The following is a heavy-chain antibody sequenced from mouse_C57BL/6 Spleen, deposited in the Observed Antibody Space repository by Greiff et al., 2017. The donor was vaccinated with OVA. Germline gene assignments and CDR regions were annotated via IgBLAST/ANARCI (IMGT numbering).Heavy chain of an antibody. CDR2: INPNYGTT. D-gene: IGHD2-2*01. J-gene: IGHJ2*01. Sequence: VQLQQSGPELVKPGASVKISCKASGYSFTDYHMNWVKQSNGKSLEWIGVINPNYGTTSYNQKFKGKATLTVVQSSSTAYMQLNSLTSEDSEVYYCARSGSTMVTTVDYWGQGTTLTVSS. CDR1: GYSFTDYH. CDR3: ARSGSTMVTTVDY. V-gene: IGHV1-39*01.